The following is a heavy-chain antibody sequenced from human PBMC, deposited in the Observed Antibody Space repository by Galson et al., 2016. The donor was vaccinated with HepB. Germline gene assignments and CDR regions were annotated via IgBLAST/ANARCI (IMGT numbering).Heavy chain of an antibody. V-gene: IGHV3-74*01. D-gene: IGHD1-1*01. CDR2: IDVDGSET. CDR1: GFIFSYDW. Sequence: SLRLSCAASGFIFSYDWMHWVRQTAGRGLTYIAHIDVDGSETSYADSVKGRFTISRDNAMDTVYLRMDRLRADDTVVYFCAKGGPEGTGTLDSWGQGTQVTVSS. CDR3: AKGGPEGTGTLDS. J-gene: IGHJ4*02.